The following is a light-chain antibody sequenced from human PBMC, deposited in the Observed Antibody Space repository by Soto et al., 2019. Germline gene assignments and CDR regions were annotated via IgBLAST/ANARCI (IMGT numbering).Light chain of an antibody. CDR1: QSVSSSSY. J-gene: IGKJ2*01. V-gene: IGKV3-20*01. CDR2: GAS. Sequence: EIVLTQSPGTLSLSPGERATLSCRASQSVSSSSYLAWYQQKPGQAPRLLIYGASSRATGIPDRFSGSGSATDFTLTISSLEPADFAVYYCRQYGSSPSYTFGQGTKLEIK. CDR3: RQYGSSPSYT.